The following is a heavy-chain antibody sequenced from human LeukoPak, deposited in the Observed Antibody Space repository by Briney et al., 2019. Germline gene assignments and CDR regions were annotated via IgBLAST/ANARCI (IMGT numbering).Heavy chain of an antibody. CDR1: GGSISSYL. CDR3: ARHGGGFGSGTYYNFDC. Sequence: SETLSLTCTVSGGSISSYLWSWIRQPPGKGLEWIGYIYYSGSTNYNPSLKSRVTISVDTSMHQFSLKLTSVTAADTAVYYCARHGGGFGSGTYYNFDCWGQGTLVTVSS. J-gene: IGHJ4*02. CDR2: IYYSGST. V-gene: IGHV4-59*08. D-gene: IGHD3-10*01.